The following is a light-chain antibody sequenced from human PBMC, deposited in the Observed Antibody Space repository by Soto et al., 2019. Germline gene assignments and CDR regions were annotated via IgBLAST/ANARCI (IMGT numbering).Light chain of an antibody. J-gene: IGKJ1*01. CDR3: QQYKSYSKT. CDR2: DAS. CDR1: QSISSW. V-gene: IGKV1-5*01. Sequence: DIQMTQSPSTLSASVGDSVTLTCRASQSISSWLAWYQQKPGKAPNLLIYDASSLESGVPSRFSGSGSGTEFTLTISSLQPDDFATYYCQQYKSYSKTLGQGTKVDIK.